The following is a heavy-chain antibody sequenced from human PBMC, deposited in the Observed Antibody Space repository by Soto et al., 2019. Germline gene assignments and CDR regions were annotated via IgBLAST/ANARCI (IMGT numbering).Heavy chain of an antibody. CDR2: IAYNGGT. V-gene: IGHV4-61*08. CDR3: TRGGHFYEYMI. D-gene: IGHD3-3*02. Sequence: QVQLQESGPGLVKPSETLSLTCTVSDGSVSSYGYYWTWVRQAPGKGLEWIGYIAYNGGTSYNPSLSSRVTISVATSKSQLSLDLSFATAADTALYYCTRGGHFYEYMIWGQGTLVTVSS. J-gene: IGHJ4*02. CDR1: DGSVSSYGYY.